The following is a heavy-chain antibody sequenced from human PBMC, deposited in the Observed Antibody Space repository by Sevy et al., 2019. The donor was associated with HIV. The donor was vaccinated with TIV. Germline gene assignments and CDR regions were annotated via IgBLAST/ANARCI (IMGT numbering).Heavy chain of an antibody. CDR1: VFTFSDYY. CDR3: ARDKGRNYYDRDAFDI. CDR2: ISSSSSYT. D-gene: IGHD3-22*01. V-gene: IGHV3-11*06. J-gene: IGHJ3*02. Sequence: GGSLRLSCAASVFTFSDYYMSWIRQAPGKGLEWVSYISSSSSYTNYADSVKGRFTISRDNAKNSLYLQMNSLRAEDTAVYYCARDKGRNYYDRDAFDIWGQGTMVTVSS.